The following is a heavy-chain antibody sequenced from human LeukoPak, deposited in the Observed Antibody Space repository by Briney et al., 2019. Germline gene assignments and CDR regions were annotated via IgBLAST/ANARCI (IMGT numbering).Heavy chain of an antibody. CDR2: IYYSGST. CDR1: GGSISSYY. CDR3: AREANYYDSSGYPQSTYYFDY. J-gene: IGHJ4*02. D-gene: IGHD3-22*01. Sequence: SETLSLTCTVSGGSISSYYWSWIRQPPGKGLEWIGYIYYSGSTNYNPSLKSRVTISVDTSKNQFPLKLSSVTAADTAVYYCAREANYYDSSGYPQSTYYFDYWGQGTLVTVSS. V-gene: IGHV4-59*01.